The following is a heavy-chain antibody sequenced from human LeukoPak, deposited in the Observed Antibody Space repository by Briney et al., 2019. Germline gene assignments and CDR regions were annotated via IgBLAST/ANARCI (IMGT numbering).Heavy chain of an antibody. D-gene: IGHD6-13*01. CDR3: ANSPRGIAAALDY. Sequence: GGSLRLSCAASGFTFSSYAMSWVRQAPGKGLEWVSAISGSSGSTYYADSVKGRFTISRDNSKNTLYLQMNSLRAEDTAVYYCANSPRGIAAALDYWGQGTLVTVSS. J-gene: IGHJ4*02. V-gene: IGHV3-23*01. CDR2: ISGSSGST. CDR1: GFTFSSYA.